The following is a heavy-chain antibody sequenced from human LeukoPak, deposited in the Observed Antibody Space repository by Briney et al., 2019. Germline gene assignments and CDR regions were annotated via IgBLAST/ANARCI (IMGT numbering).Heavy chain of an antibody. D-gene: IGHD6-6*01. CDR1: GFTFTSSA. V-gene: IGHV1-58*02. CDR3: ARDLSYSSSSRNPGRPFDY. CDR2: IVVGSGNT. Sequence: SVKVSCKASGFTFTSSAMQWVRQARGQRLEWIGWIVVGSGNTNYAQKFQERVTITRDMSTSTAYMELSSLRSEDTAVYYCARDLSYSSSSRNPGRPFDYWGQGTLVTVSS. J-gene: IGHJ4*02.